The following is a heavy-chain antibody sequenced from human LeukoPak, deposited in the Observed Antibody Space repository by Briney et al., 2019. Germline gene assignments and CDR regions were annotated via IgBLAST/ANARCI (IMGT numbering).Heavy chain of an antibody. CDR1: VGRLSCGMCY. D-gene: IGHD2-15*01. V-gene: IGHV4-61*02. J-gene: IGHJ5*02. Sequence: PSQTLFLTCWIPVGRLSCGMCYTSWMRQPSGKGLEWTGRSCTSGCTNYNPSLKSRESISVDPSKHRVALNLSCVTAAVSAWYYCARDSCRGGSCYSSWFDPWGQGTLVTVSS. CDR3: ARDSCRGGSCYSSWFDP. CDR2: SCTSGCT.